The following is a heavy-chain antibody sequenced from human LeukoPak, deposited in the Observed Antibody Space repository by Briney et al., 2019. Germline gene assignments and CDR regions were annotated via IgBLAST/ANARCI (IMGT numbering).Heavy chain of an antibody. CDR2: IYPGDSDT. J-gene: IGHJ3*02. V-gene: IGHV5-51*01. D-gene: IGHD2-15*01. CDR3: ARPTQYCSGGSCYSSAFDI. Sequence: GDSLKISCKCSGYSFTSYWIAWVRQMPGKGLEWMGIIYPGDSDTRYSPSFQGQVTISADKSISTAYLQWSSLKASDTAMYYCARPTQYCSGGSCYSSAFDIWGQGTMVTVSS. CDR1: GYSFTSYW.